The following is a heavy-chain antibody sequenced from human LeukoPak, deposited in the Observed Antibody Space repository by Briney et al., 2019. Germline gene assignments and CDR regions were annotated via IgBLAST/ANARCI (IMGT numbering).Heavy chain of an antibody. CDR3: ASYSGDYSLQY. CDR1: GGSISSYY. Sequence: SETLSLTCTVSGGSISSYYWSWIRQPPGKGLGWIAYIHYSGSINYNPSLRSRVIILADTSKNQFSLKLSSVTAADTAVYYCASYSGDYSLQYWGQGTLVTVS. V-gene: IGHV4-59*01. CDR2: IHYSGSI. J-gene: IGHJ1*01. D-gene: IGHD1-26*01.